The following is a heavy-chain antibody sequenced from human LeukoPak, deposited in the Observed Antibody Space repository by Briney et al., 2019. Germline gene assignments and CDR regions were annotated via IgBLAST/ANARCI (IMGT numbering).Heavy chain of an antibody. V-gene: IGHV3-21*01. Sequence: GGSLRLSCAASGFTFSSYSMNWVRQAPGKGLEWVSSISSSSSYIYYADSVKGRFTISRDNAKNSLYLQMDSLRAEDTAVYYCARVYEALPVDAFDIWGQGTMVTVSS. CDR1: GFTFSSYS. J-gene: IGHJ3*02. CDR3: ARVYEALPVDAFDI. D-gene: IGHD3-16*01. CDR2: ISSSSSYI.